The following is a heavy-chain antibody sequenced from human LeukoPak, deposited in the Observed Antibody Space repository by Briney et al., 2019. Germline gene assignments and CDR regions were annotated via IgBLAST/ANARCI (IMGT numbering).Heavy chain of an antibody. Sequence: GASVKVSCTASGYSFSSFGISWVRQAPGQGLEWMGWITGYNSNTNYAQKVQGRVTLTTDMATSTAYMELRGLGSDDTAVYYCARDDDYGGSPGDPWGQGTLVTVSS. CDR1: GYSFSSFG. J-gene: IGHJ5*02. V-gene: IGHV1-18*01. CDR2: ITGYNSNT. CDR3: ARDDDYGGSPGDP. D-gene: IGHD4-23*01.